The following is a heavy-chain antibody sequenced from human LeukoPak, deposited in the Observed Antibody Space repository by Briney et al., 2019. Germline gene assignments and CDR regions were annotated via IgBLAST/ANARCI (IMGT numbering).Heavy chain of an antibody. CDR1: GITLSNYG. CDR2: ISDGGGRT. V-gene: IGHV3-23*01. J-gene: IGHJ4*02. Sequence: GGSLRLSCAVSGITLSNYGMSWVCQAPGKGLEWVAGISDGGGRTNYADSVKGRFTISRDNPKNTIYLQMNSLRAEDTAVYFCAKRGVVIRVILVGFHKEAYYFDSWGQGALVTVSS. D-gene: IGHD3-22*01. CDR3: AKRGVVIRVILVGFHKEAYYFDS.